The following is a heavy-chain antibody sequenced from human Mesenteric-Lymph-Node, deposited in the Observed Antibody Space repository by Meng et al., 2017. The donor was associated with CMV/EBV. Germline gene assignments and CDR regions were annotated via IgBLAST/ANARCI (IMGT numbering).Heavy chain of an antibody. CDR3: AKGVSPGYYYYYGMDV. CDR2: IYYSGTT. J-gene: IGHJ6*02. Sequence: SETLSLTCTVSDASIGRSAFYWVWIRQPPGRGLEWIGSIYYSGTTYYKPSLKSRVTISRDTSKKQFSLKLSSVTAADTAVYYCAKGVSPGYYYYYGMDVWGQGTTVTVSS. CDR1: DASIGRSAFY. V-gene: IGHV4-39*07. D-gene: IGHD2-15*01.